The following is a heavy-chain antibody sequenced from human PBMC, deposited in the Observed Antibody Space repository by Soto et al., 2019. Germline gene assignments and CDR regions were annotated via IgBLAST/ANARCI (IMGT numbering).Heavy chain of an antibody. CDR2: ISYDGNNR. CDR1: GFTFSSYG. V-gene: IGHV3-30*03. CDR3: ARDLYYDSSGPTDY. Sequence: GESLKISCAASGFTFSSYGMHWVRQAPGKGLEWVAFISYDGNNRYCADSVKGRFTISRDNSKNTLYLQMNSLRAEDTAVYYCARDLYYDSSGPTDYWGQGTLVTVSS. J-gene: IGHJ4*02. D-gene: IGHD3-22*01.